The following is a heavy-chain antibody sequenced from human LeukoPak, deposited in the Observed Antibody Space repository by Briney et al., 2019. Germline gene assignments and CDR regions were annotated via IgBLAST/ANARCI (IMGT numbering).Heavy chain of an antibody. CDR3: ARSASGVGAIDY. V-gene: IGHV1-18*01. Sequence: ASVKVSCKASGYTFTSYGISWVRQAPGQGLEWMGWIIAYNGNTNYAQKLQGRVTMTTDTSTSTAYMELRSVRSNGTAVYYCARSASGVGAIDYWGQGTLVTVSS. CDR2: IIAYNGNT. CDR1: GYTFTSYG. J-gene: IGHJ4*02. D-gene: IGHD3-16*01.